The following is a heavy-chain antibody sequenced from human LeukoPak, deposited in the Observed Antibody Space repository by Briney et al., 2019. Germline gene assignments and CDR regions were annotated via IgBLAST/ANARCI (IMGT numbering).Heavy chain of an antibody. D-gene: IGHD1-7*01. CDR3: ARRGNYWFDP. CDR1: GYSFTNYW. CDR2: IYPGDSDT. J-gene: IGHJ5*02. Sequence: GESLKISCKGSGYSFTNYWIGWVRQMPGKGLEWLGIIYPGDSDTRYSPSFQGQVTISADTSISTAYLQWSSLKASDTAIYYCARRGNYWFDPWGQGTLVTVSS. V-gene: IGHV5-51*01.